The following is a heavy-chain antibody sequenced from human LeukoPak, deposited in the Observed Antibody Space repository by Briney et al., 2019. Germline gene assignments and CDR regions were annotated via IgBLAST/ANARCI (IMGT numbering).Heavy chain of an antibody. Sequence: ASVKVSCKASGYTLTSYDINWVRQATGQGLEWMGWMNPNSGNTGYAQKFQGRVTMTRNTSISTAYMELSSLRSEDTAVYYCARGAAGEYYFDYWGQGTLVTVSS. CDR2: MNPNSGNT. J-gene: IGHJ4*02. CDR3: ARGAAGEYYFDY. V-gene: IGHV1-8*01. CDR1: GYTLTSYD. D-gene: IGHD6-13*01.